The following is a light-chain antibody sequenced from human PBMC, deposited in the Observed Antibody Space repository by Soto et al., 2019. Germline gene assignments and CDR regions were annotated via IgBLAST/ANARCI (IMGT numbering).Light chain of an antibody. CDR1: QYINTR. CDR2: GAS. J-gene: IGKJ4*01. CDR3: QQYNNWPLT. Sequence: EIVLTQSPATLSSFPGDRVPLSCRASQYINTRLAWYQHRPGQAPRLLIYGASTRATGIPARFSGSGSGTEFTLTISSLQSEDFAVYYCQQYNNWPLTFGGGTKVDIK. V-gene: IGKV3-15*01.